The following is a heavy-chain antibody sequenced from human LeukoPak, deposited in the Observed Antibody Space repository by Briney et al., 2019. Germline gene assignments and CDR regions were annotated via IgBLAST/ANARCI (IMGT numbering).Heavy chain of an antibody. D-gene: IGHD6-19*01. J-gene: IGHJ4*02. Sequence: GGSLRLSCAASGFTVSNNYMSWVRQAPGKGLEWVSVIYSGGTTHYADSVKGRFTISRDNSKNTLYLQMNSLRAEDTAVYYCAKEGREQWLVGGYYFDYWGQGTLVTVSS. CDR3: AKEGREQWLVGGYYFDY. CDR2: IYSGGTT. CDR1: GFTVSNNY. V-gene: IGHV3-53*01.